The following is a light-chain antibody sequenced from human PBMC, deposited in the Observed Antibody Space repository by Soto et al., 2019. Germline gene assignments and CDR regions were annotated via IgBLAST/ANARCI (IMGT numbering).Light chain of an antibody. Sequence: QLVLTQSPSASASLGASVKLTCTLSSGHSSYAIAWHQQQPEKGPRYLMKLNSDGSHSKGDGIPDRFSGSSSGAERYLTISSLQSEDEADEYWQTWGTGIHYVFGTGTKLTVL. J-gene: IGLJ1*01. CDR1: SGHSSYA. CDR3: QTWGTGIHYV. V-gene: IGLV4-69*01. CDR2: LNSDGSH.